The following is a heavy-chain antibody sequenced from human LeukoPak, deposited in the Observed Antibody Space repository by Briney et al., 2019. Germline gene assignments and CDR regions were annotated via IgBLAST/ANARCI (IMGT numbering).Heavy chain of an antibody. V-gene: IGHV4-59*01. J-gene: IGHJ4*02. D-gene: IGHD4-17*01. CDR2: VYYSGST. CDR1: GGSLSSYY. CDR3: ARPQYGAQPLDY. Sequence: SETLSLTCTVSGGSLSSYYWSWIRQPPGKGLEWIGYVYYSGSTNYNPSLKSRVAISIDTSENQFSLKLSSVTAADTAVYYCARPQYGAQPLDYWGQGTLVTVSS.